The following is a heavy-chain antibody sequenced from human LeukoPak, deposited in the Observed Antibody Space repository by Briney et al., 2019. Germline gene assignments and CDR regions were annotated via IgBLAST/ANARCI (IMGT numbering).Heavy chain of an antibody. D-gene: IGHD6-19*01. CDR2: ISYDGSNK. CDR1: GFTVSSYA. J-gene: IGHJ3*02. Sequence: GGSLRLSCAASGFTVSSYAMHWVRQAPGKGLEWVAVISYDGSNKYYADSVKGRFTISRDNSKNTLYLQMNSLRAEDTAVYYCARVESSGRYAFDIWGQETMVTVSS. V-gene: IGHV3-30-3*01. CDR3: ARVESSGRYAFDI.